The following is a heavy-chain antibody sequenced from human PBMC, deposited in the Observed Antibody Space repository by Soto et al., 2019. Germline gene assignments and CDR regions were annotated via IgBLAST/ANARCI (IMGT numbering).Heavy chain of an antibody. CDR1: GGSFSGYY. CDR3: ARGSGTPDAFDI. J-gene: IGHJ3*02. Sequence: SETLSLTCAVYGGSFSGYYWSWIRQPPGKGLEWIGEINHSGSTNYNPSLKSRVTISVDTSKNQFSLKLSSVTAADTAVYYCARGSGTPDAFDIWGQGTMVTVSS. D-gene: IGHD1-1*01. CDR2: INHSGST. V-gene: IGHV4-34*01.